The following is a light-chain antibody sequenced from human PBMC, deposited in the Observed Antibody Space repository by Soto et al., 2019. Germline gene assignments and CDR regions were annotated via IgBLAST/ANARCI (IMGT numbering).Light chain of an antibody. V-gene: IGLV2-14*01. Sequence: QSALTQPASVSGSPGQSITISCTGTSSDVGGYNYVSWYQQHPGKAPKLMIYDVSNRPSGASNRFSGSKSGNTASLTISGLQAEDEADYYCSSPTSSSTYVFGTGTKLTVL. CDR3: SSPTSSSTYV. CDR1: SSDVGGYNY. CDR2: DVS. J-gene: IGLJ1*01.